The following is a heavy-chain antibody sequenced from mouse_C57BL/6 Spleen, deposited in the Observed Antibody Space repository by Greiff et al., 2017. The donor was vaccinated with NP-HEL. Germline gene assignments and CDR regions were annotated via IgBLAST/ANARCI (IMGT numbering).Heavy chain of an antibody. J-gene: IGHJ2*01. Sequence: QVQLQQSGAELVKPGASVKISCKASGYAFSSYWMNWVKQRTGKGLEWIGQIYPGDGDTNYNGKFKGKATLTADKSSSTAYMQLSSLTSEDSAVYFCARILYGYDDYWGQGTTLTVSS. D-gene: IGHD2-2*01. CDR2: IYPGDGDT. CDR1: GYAFSSYW. V-gene: IGHV1-80*01. CDR3: ARILYGYDDY.